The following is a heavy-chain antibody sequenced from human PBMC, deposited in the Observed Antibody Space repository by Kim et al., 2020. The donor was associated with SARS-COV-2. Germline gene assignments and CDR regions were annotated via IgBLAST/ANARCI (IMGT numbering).Heavy chain of an antibody. CDR1: GGSISSSSYY. D-gene: IGHD2-2*01. CDR2: IYYSGST. V-gene: IGHV4-39*01. Sequence: SETLSLTCTVSGGSISSSSYYWGWIRQPPGKGLEWIGSIYYSGSTYYNPSLKSRVTISVDTSKNQFSLKLSSVTASDTALYYCARQGCSSASCYRVVGYWGQGTLVTVSS. CDR3: ARQGCSSASCYRVVGY. J-gene: IGHJ4*02.